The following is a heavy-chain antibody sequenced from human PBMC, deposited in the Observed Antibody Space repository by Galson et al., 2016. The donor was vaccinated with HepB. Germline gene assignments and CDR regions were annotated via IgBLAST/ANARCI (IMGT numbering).Heavy chain of an antibody. CDR1: GYTFTSYY. CDR3: ARDPRIAVAGTGAYFDY. V-gene: IGHV1-46*01. D-gene: IGHD6-19*01. Sequence: SVKVSCKAPGYTFTSYYMHWVRQAPGQGLEWMGRINPSGGSTGYAQKFQGRVTMTRDTPTSTVYMELSSLRSEDTAVYYCARDPRIAVAGTGAYFDYWGQGTLVTVSS. CDR2: INPSGGST. J-gene: IGHJ4*02.